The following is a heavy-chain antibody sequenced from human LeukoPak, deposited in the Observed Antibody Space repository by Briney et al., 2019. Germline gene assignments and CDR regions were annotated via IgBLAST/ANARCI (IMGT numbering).Heavy chain of an antibody. CDR1: GFTFDDYA. V-gene: IGHV3-9*01. CDR3: ATVGGSYSPADY. D-gene: IGHD1-26*01. J-gene: IGHJ4*02. CDR2: ISWNSGSV. Sequence: ALSLSCAASGFTFDDYAMHWVRQAPGKGLEWVSGISWNSGSVGYVDSVKGRFTISRDNAKNSLYLQMNSLRAEDTAVYYCATVGGSYSPADYWGQGTLVTVSS.